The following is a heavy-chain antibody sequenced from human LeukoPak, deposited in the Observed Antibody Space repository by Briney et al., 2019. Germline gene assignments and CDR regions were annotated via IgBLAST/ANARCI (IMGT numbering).Heavy chain of an antibody. J-gene: IGHJ4*02. D-gene: IGHD3-10*01. V-gene: IGHV3-33*01. CDR1: GFTFSSYG. CDR2: TWYDGSNK. CDR3: AREPHYYGSGPFDY. Sequence: GRSLRLSCAASGFTFSSYGMHWVRQAPGKGLEWVAVTWYDGSNKYYADSVKGRFTISRDNSKNTLYLQMNSLRAEDTAVYYCAREPHYYGSGPFDYWGQGTLVTVSS.